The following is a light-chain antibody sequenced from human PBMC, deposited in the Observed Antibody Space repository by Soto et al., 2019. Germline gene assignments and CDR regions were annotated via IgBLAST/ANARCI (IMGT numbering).Light chain of an antibody. J-gene: IGLJ2*01. CDR3: RSYTSSSTSVV. CDR2: DVS. Sequence: QSALTQPASVSGSPGQSITISCTGTSSDVGGYNYVSWYQQHPGKAPELMIYDVSNRPSGVSNRFSGSKYGNTASLTISGLRAEDEADYYCRSYTSSSTSVVFGGGTQLNVL. CDR1: SSDVGGYNY. V-gene: IGLV2-14*01.